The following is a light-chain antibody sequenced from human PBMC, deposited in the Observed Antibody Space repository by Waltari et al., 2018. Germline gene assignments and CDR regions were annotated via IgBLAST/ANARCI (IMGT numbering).Light chain of an antibody. V-gene: IGLV2-23*02. J-gene: IGLJ3*02. CDR2: EVT. Sequence: QSALAQPASVSGYPGQSITISCTGRPSDVGSYNLVYWYQQHPGKAPKLIIYEVTKMASGISDRFSGSKSCNTASLTISGLQAGDEGDYYCCSYAGISTWVFGGGTKVTVL. CDR1: PSDVGSYNL. CDR3: CSYAGISTWV.